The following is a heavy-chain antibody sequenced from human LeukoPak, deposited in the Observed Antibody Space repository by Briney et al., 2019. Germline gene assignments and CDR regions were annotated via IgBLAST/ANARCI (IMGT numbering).Heavy chain of an antibody. V-gene: IGHV4-59*08. Sequence: PSETLSLTCTVSGGSISSYYWSWIRQPPGKGLEWIGYIYYSGSTNYNPSLKSRVTISVDTSKNQFSLKLSSVTAADTAVYYCARPSSGSYSDYWGQGTLVTVSS. J-gene: IGHJ4*02. CDR3: ARPSSGSYSDY. CDR1: GGSISSYY. D-gene: IGHD1-26*01. CDR2: IYYSGST.